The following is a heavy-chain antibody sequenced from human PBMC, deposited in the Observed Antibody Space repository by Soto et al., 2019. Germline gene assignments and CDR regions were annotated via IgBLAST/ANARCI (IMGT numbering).Heavy chain of an antibody. CDR1: GGSFSGYY. V-gene: IGHV4-34*01. D-gene: IGHD5-12*01. J-gene: IGHJ3*02. CDR3: ARRGGVATNAFDI. CDR2: INHSGST. Sequence: SETLSLTCAVYGGSFSGYYWTWIRQPPGTGLEWIGEINHSGSTNYNPSLKSRVTISVDTSKNQFSLKLTSVTAADTAVYYCARRGGVATNAFDIWGQGTMVTVSS.